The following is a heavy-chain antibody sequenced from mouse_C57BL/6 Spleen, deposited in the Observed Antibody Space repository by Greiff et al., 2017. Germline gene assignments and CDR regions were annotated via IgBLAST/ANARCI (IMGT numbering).Heavy chain of an antibody. J-gene: IGHJ2*01. Sequence: QVQLKQSGAELVRPGASVTLSCKASGYTFTDYEMHWVKQTPVHGLEWIGAIDPETGGTAYNQKFKGKAILTADKSSSTAYMEHRSLTSEDSAVYYCTRRGVYGNYDYWGQGTTLTVSS. CDR1: GYTFTDYE. D-gene: IGHD2-10*02. V-gene: IGHV1-15*01. CDR2: IDPETGGT. CDR3: TRRGVYGNYDY.